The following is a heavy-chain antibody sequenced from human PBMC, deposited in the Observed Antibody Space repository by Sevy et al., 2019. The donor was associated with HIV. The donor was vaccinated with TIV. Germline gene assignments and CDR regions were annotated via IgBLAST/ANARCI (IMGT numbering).Heavy chain of an antibody. J-gene: IGHJ4*02. Sequence: ASVKVSCKAPGDILTNNYMHWVRQAPGQGLEWMGIIDPSGGNTSYAQKFQGRVTMTRDTSTSTLYMDLRRLRSEDTAVYYCVRADPAQHFDSWGQGSLVTVSS. V-gene: IGHV1-46*01. CDR1: GDILTNNY. CDR3: VRADPAQHFDS. CDR2: IDPSGGNT.